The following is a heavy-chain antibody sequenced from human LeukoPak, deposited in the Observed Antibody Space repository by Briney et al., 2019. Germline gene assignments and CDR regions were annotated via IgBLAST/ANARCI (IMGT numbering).Heavy chain of an antibody. Sequence: GRSLRLSCAASGFIFSSYAMHWVRQAPGKGLEWVAVLSYDEINKYYADSVKGRFTISRDNSKNTRYLQMNSLRAEDTAIYYCARPVVNSGIDFWGQGTLVTVSS. CDR1: GFIFSSYA. V-gene: IGHV3-30*01. D-gene: IGHD1-26*01. CDR2: LSYDEINK. CDR3: ARPVVNSGIDF. J-gene: IGHJ4*02.